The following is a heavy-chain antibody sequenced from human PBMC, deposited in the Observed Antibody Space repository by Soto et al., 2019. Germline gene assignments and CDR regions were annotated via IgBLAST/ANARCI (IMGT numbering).Heavy chain of an antibody. CDR1: GDVFRSYG. CDR3: ARVRCFNGLCHTADYGMDV. V-gene: IGHV1-69*01. CDR2: IIPISGTT. J-gene: IGHJ6*02. Sequence: QVQLVQSGAEVKKPGSSVKVSCKASGDVFRSYGINWVRQAPGQGLEWMGGIIPISGTTNYAQKFQGRVVITADESTDKVYMELSRLRSEDTAVYFCARVRCFNGLCHTADYGMDVWGQGTTVTVSS. D-gene: IGHD2-8*01.